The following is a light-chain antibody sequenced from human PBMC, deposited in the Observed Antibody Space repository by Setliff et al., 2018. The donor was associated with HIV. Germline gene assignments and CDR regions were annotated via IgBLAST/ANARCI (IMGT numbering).Light chain of an antibody. CDR1: QSVLHSSNNKNY. CDR3: QQYYSFPPT. V-gene: IGKV4-1*01. J-gene: IGKJ5*01. CDR2: WAS. Sequence: DIVMTQSPDSLAVSLGERATINCKSSQSVLHSSNNKNYLAWYQQKPGQPPKLLIYWASTRESGVPDRFSGSGSGTDFTLTISSLQAEDVAVFYCQQYYSFPPTFGQGTRLEIK.